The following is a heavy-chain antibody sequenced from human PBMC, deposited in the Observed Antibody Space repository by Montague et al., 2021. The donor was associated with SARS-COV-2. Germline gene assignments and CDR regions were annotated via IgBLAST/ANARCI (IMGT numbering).Heavy chain of an antibody. CDR3: ARDVGGRASY. Sequence: SLRLSCAASEFIFSRYWMHWVRQIPGKGLVWVSRLNEDGSHTTYADSVKGRFTISRDNARNTSYLQMNSLRVEDTAVYYCARDVGGRASYWGQGILVTVSS. D-gene: IGHD1-26*01. CDR2: LNEDGSHT. CDR1: EFIFSRYW. V-gene: IGHV3-74*01. J-gene: IGHJ4*02.